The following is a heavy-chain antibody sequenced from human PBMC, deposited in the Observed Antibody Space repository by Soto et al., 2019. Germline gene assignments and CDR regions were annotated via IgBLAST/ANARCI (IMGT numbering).Heavy chain of an antibody. CDR1: SGSISSSNW. CDR2: IYHSGST. J-gene: IGHJ6*03. V-gene: IGHV4-4*02. D-gene: IGHD3-10*01. CDR3: VRSSGLPYYYYYMDV. Sequence: QVRLQESGPGLVKPSGTLSLTCAVSSGSISSSNWWSWVRQPPGKGLEWIGEIYHSGSTNYNPSLKSRVTISVDKSKNQFSLKLSSVTAADTAVYYCVRSSGLPYYYYYMDVWGKGTTVTVSS.